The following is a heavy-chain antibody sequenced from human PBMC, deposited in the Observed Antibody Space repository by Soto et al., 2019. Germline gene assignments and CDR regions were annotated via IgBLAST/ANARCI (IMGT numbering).Heavy chain of an antibody. CDR2: ISDDGSNT. Sequence: VQLVGSGGGVVQPGRSLRLSCAASVFTFSNYAMHWVRQAPGKGLEWVAVISDDGSNTYYADSVKGRFTISRDNPKNTLYLQMNSLRAEDTAVYYCVKVGGYDGYEPLDKWGQGTLVTVSS. CDR3: VKVGGYDGYEPLDK. J-gene: IGHJ4*02. V-gene: IGHV3-30*18. D-gene: IGHD5-12*01. CDR1: VFTFSNYA.